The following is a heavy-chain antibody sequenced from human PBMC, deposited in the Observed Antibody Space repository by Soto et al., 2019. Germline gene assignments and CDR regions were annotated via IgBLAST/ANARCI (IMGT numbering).Heavy chain of an antibody. CDR2: TYYRSKRYK. CDR3: ARDQETAFDI. V-gene: IGHV6-1*01. J-gene: IGHJ3*02. Sequence: SPTLSLTCAISGDSVSRNTAAWNWIRQSPSRGLEWLGRTYYRSKRYKDYAVSVSSRITINLDTSKNQFSLQLNSVTPEDTAVYYCARDQETAFDIWGQGTMVTVSS. CDR1: GDSVSRNTAA.